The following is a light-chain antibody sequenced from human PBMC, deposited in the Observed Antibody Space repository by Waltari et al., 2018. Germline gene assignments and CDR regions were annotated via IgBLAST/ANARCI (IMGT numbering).Light chain of an antibody. J-gene: IGKJ4*01. CDR1: QTINKY. Sequence: IQMTQSPSSLSASVGDSVTIPCRASQTINKYLNWYQKKPGRAPKVLISVISYLHTGVPSRFSGSGSGTDFTLTISSLQPEDFATYYCQQSDSLPLTFGGGTKVEIK. V-gene: IGKV1-39*01. CDR3: QQSDSLPLT. CDR2: VIS.